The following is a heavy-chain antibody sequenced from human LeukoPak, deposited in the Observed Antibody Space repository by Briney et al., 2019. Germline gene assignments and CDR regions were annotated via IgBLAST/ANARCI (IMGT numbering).Heavy chain of an antibody. D-gene: IGHD3-3*01. Sequence: SETLSLTCTVPGGSISRNNYYWAWIRQPPGKGLEWIASISYTGNRVYNPSLERRVTISVDTSRNQFSLKMTSVTAADTAVYYCARTVRITISGVLADNWFDPWGQGTLLTVSS. CDR3: ARTVRITISGVLADNWFDP. J-gene: IGHJ5*02. CDR1: GGSISRNNYY. CDR2: ISYTGNR. V-gene: IGHV4-39*01.